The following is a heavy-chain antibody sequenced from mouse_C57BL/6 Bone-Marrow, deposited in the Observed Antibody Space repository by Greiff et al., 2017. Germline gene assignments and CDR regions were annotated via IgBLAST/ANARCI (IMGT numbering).Heavy chain of an antibody. D-gene: IGHD1-1*01. Sequence: VQLVESGAELVRPGTSVTMSCKASGYTFTNYWIGWEKQRPGHGLEWIGDIYPGGGYTNYNEKFKGKATLTADKSSSTAYMQFSSLTSEDSAIYYCARWSTTVVADYWGQGTTLTVSS. CDR2: IYPGGGYT. V-gene: IGHV1-63*01. J-gene: IGHJ2*01. CDR1: GYTFTNYW. CDR3: ARWSTTVVADY.